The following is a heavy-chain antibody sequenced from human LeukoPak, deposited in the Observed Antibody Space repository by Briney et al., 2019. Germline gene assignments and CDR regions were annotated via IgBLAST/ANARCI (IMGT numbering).Heavy chain of an antibody. V-gene: IGHV3-11*06. CDR1: GFTFSDYC. Sequence: GGSLRLSCAASGFTFSDYCMSWIRQAPGKGLEWVSYISSSSSNTKYADSVKGRFTISRDNAKSSLYLQMNSLRAEDTAVYYCARDSVSVVGADYWGQGTLVTVSS. D-gene: IGHD1-26*01. J-gene: IGHJ4*02. CDR2: ISSSSSNT. CDR3: ARDSVSVVGADY.